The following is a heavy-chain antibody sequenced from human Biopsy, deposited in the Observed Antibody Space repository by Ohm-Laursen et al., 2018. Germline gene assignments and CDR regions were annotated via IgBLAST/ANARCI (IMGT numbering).Heavy chain of an antibody. Sequence: LTLSFAASGSTFSNYGMHWFRQAPGKALEWLVVICYDGSYKYYGDSVQGRFTISRDNSKNTVYLQMNSLRAEDTAIYYCARDSTINTVTTADYWGQGTLVTVSS. CDR2: ICYDGSYK. V-gene: IGHV3-33*01. D-gene: IGHD4-11*01. CDR1: GSTFSNYG. CDR3: ARDSTINTVTTADY. J-gene: IGHJ4*02.